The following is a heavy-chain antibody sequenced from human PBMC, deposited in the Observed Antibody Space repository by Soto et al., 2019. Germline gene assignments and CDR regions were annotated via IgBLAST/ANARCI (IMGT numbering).Heavy chain of an antibody. J-gene: IGHJ6*02. CDR3: VMVDNYVTPTPQDV. CDR2: ISPYTGNT. D-gene: IGHD3-16*01. V-gene: IGHV1-18*01. CDR1: GYIFVNYG. Sequence: QVQLVQSGDEVKKPGASVKVSCKASGYIFVNYGIALVRQAPGPGLEWMGWISPYTGNTHSATKVQGRLTMTTDTSTSTAYMDLGSLTSGDTAVYYCVMVDNYVTPTPQDVWGQGTTVTVSS.